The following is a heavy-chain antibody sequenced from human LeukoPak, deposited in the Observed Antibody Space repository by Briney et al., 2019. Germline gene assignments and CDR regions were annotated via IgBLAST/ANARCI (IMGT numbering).Heavy chain of an antibody. V-gene: IGHV3-23*01. CDR2: MSGSGGST. CDR1: GFTFSSYG. CDR3: AKDLPLTGDSSGYYPYYFDY. D-gene: IGHD3-22*01. Sequence: PGGSLRLSCAASGFTFSSYGMSWVRQAPGKGLEWVSAMSGSGGSTYYADSVKGRFTISRDNSKNTLYLQMNSLRAEDTAVYYCAKDLPLTGDSSGYYPYYFDYWGQGTLVTVSS. J-gene: IGHJ4*02.